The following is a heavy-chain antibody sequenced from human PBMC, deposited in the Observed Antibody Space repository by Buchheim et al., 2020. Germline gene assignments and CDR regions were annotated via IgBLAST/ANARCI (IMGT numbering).Heavy chain of an antibody. D-gene: IGHD3-10*01. CDR1: GYGFTSYG. CDR3: AQLDGSGTYLHLHQ. V-gene: IGHV1-8*01. Sequence: QVQLVQSGAEVKKPGASVKVSCKAFGYGFTSYGINWVRQASGQGLEWMGWMNTNNDDTGYAQKFQGRIAMTRDTSIITAYMELHSLTSEDTAVYYCAQLDGSGTYLHLHQWGQGTL. J-gene: IGHJ4*02. CDR2: MNTNNDDT.